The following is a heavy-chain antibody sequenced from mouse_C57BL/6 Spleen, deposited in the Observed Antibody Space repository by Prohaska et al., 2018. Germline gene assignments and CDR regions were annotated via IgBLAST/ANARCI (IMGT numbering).Heavy chain of an antibody. CDR3: ARPPYDYYAMDY. Sequence: HGKSLEWIGDINPNNGGTSYNQKFKGKATLTVDKSSSTAYMELRSLTSEDSAVYYCARPPYDYYAMDYWGQGTSVTVSS. V-gene: IGHV1-26*01. J-gene: IGHJ4*01. CDR2: INPNNGGT.